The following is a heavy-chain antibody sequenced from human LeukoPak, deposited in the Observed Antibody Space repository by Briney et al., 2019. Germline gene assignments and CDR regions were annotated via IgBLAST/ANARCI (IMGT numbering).Heavy chain of an antibody. CDR1: GGTFSSYA. CDR3: ARGPTPYCGGDCPGAYFQH. V-gene: IGHV1-69*13. Sequence: SVKVSCKASGGTFSSYAISWVRQAPGQGLEWMGGIIPIFGTANYAQKFQGRVTITADESTSTAYMELSSLRSEDTAVYYCARGPTPYCGGDCPGAYFQHWGQGTLVTVSS. CDR2: IIPIFGTA. D-gene: IGHD2-21*02. J-gene: IGHJ1*01.